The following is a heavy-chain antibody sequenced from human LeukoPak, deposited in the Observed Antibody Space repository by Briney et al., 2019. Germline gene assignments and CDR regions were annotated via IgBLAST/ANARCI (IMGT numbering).Heavy chain of an antibody. Sequence: SVKVSCKASGGTFSSYAISWVRQAPGQGLEWMGGIIPIFGTANYAQKFQSRVTITTDESTSTAYMELSSLRSEDTAVYYCAKERDGYIDYWGQGTLVTVSS. J-gene: IGHJ4*02. CDR2: IIPIFGTA. CDR1: GGTFSSYA. V-gene: IGHV1-69*05. D-gene: IGHD5-24*01. CDR3: AKERDGYIDY.